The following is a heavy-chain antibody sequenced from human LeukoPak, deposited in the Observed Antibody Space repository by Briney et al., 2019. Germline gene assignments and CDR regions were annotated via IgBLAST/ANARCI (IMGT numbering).Heavy chain of an antibody. V-gene: IGHV3-9*03. CDR1: GFIFGDSG. D-gene: IGHD3-10*01. CDR3: AKDLFYYYGSGDY. CDR2: ISPKSDAT. Sequence: GGSLRLSCVGSGFIFGDSGMHWVRQAPGKGLEWVSGISPKSDATGYADSVKGRFIISRDNAKNSLYLQMNSLRAEDMALYYCAKDLFYYYGSGDYWGQGTLVTVSS. J-gene: IGHJ4*02.